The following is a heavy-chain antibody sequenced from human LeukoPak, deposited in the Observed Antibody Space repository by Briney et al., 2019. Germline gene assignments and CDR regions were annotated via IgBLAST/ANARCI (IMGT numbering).Heavy chain of an antibody. CDR3: VRDVGAVRGEVYFDY. J-gene: IGHJ4*02. Sequence: PGGSLRLSCAASGFTFSTFAMHWVRLSPGKGLEWVSSITGSGPYMLYADSVKHRFTISRDNTKNLLYLEMNILRAEDTAMYFCVRDVGAVRGEVYFDYWGQGTLVTASS. CDR1: GFTFSTFA. CDR2: ITGSGPYM. V-gene: IGHV3-21*06. D-gene: IGHD3-10*01.